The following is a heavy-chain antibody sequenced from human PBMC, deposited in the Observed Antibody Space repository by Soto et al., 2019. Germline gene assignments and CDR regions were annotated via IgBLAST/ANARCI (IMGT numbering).Heavy chain of an antibody. CDR3: ATASIAVAGKGYGMDV. V-gene: IGHV4-59*01. D-gene: IGHD6-19*01. CDR1: GGSISSYY. Sequence: QVQLQESGPGLVKPSETLSLTCTVSGGSISSYYWSWIRQPPGKGVEWIGYIYYSGSTNYNPSLKSRVTISVDTSKNQFSLKLSSVTAADTAVYYCATASIAVAGKGYGMDVWGQGTTVTVSS. J-gene: IGHJ6*02. CDR2: IYYSGST.